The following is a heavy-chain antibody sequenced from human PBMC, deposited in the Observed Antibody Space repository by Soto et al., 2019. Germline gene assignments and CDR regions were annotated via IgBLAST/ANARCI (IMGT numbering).Heavy chain of an antibody. J-gene: IGHJ4*02. CDR2: IKRDGSEK. CDR3: ASLEWESTGYADY. CDR1: GFTFGSNW. D-gene: IGHD3-3*01. Sequence: EVQLVESGGGLVQPGGSLRLSCAASGFTFGSNWMSWVRQAPGKGLEWVANIKRDGSEKYYVDSVKGRFTISRDNAKNPLYLQMNSLRSDDTAVYYCASLEWESTGYADYWGQGTLVTVSS. V-gene: IGHV3-7*03.